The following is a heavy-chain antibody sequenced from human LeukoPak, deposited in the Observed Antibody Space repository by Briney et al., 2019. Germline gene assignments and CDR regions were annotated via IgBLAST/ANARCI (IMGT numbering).Heavy chain of an antibody. V-gene: IGHV4-59*08. CDR2: IYYSGST. J-gene: IGHJ4*02. Sequence: SETLSLTCTVSGGSISSYYWSWIRHPPGKGLEWIGYIYYSGSTNYNPSLKSRVTISVDTSKNQFSLKLSSVTAADTAVYYCARQEDSSGYSFDYWGQGTLVTVSS. D-gene: IGHD3-22*01. CDR3: ARQEDSSGYSFDY. CDR1: GGSISSYY.